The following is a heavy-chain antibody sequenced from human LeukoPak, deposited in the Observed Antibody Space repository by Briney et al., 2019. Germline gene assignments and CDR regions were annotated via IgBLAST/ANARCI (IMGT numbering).Heavy chain of an antibody. Sequence: SETLSLTGAVSGGYISSYYWSWIRQPPGKGLEWIGYIYYTGKTNYSPSLKSRVTISVDTSKNQFSLKLSSVTAADTAVYYCARVHYYGSGLSSYFDYWGQGTLVTVSS. CDR2: IYYTGKT. CDR3: ARVHYYGSGLSSYFDY. CDR1: GGYISSYY. J-gene: IGHJ4*02. V-gene: IGHV4-59*01. D-gene: IGHD3-10*01.